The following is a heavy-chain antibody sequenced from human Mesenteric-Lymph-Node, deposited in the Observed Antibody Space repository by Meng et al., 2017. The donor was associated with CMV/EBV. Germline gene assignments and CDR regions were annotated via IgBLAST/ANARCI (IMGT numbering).Heavy chain of an antibody. CDR2: ISLRGDVV. D-gene: IGHD1-14*01. Sequence: GGSLRLSCVASGFPFSGSDGNWVRQAPGKGLEWIAYISLRGDVVPYSDSVKGRFTISRDSARNSLNLQMSSLRVADTATYYCARGWSPTTPHFDKWGQGTLVTVSS. CDR1: GFPFSGSD. J-gene: IGHJ4*02. V-gene: IGHV3-48*03. CDR3: ARGWSPTTPHFDK.